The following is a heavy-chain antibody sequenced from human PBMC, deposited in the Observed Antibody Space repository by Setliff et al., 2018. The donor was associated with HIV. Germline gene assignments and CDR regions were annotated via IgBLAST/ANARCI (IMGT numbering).Heavy chain of an antibody. V-gene: IGHV4-30-4*02. CDR2: IYYTGDT. D-gene: IGHD2-2*01. CDR1: GVSISRGDYY. Sequence: SETLSLTCVVSGVSISRGDYYWGWFRQPPGKGLEWIGYIYYTGDTYYNPSLKSRVSISLDTSNNQVSLKLTSVTAADTAVYYCARGGTSSNWFGPWGQGTLVTVSS. J-gene: IGHJ5*02. CDR3: ARGGTSSNWFGP.